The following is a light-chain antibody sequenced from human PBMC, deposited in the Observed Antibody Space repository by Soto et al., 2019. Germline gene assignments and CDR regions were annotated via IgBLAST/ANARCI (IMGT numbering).Light chain of an antibody. J-gene: IGLJ2*01. CDR3: SSNSTNIVV. CDR1: SSDLGFYDY. Sequence: QSALTQPASVSGSPGQSITISCTATSSDLGFYDYVSWYQQRPAKAPKLVIYAFSHRPSGVSNRFSGSKSGNTASLTISGLQAEDGADYYSSSNSTNIVVFGGGN. V-gene: IGLV2-14*03. CDR2: AFS.